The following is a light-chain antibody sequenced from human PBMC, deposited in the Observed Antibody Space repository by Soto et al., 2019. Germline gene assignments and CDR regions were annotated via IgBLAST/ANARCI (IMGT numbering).Light chain of an antibody. J-gene: IGKJ4*01. Sequence: DIQMTQSPSSVSASVGDRVTITCRASQDITRWLAWYQQRPGKAPKLLIYGASSLQSGVPSRFSGSGSGTDFTLTINSLQPEDFATYYCQQSHSFPPTFGGGTEV. CDR1: QDITRW. V-gene: IGKV1-12*01. CDR2: GAS. CDR3: QQSHSFPPT.